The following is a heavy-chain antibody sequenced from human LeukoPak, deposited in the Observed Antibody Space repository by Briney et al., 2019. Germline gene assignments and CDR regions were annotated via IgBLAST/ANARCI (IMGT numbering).Heavy chain of an antibody. V-gene: IGHV4-61*02. CDR3: AREIEGVRTYYYYYMDV. Sequence: SETLSLTCTVSGGSISSGSYYWSWIRQPAGKGLEWIGRIYTSGSTNYNPSLKSRVTISVDTSKNQFSLKLSSVTAADTAVYYCAREIEGVRTYYYYYMDVWGKGTTVTISS. CDR1: GGSISSGSYY. D-gene: IGHD2-2*01. J-gene: IGHJ6*03. CDR2: IYTSGST.